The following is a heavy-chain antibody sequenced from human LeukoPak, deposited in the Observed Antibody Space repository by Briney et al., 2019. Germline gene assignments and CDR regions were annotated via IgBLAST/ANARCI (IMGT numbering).Heavy chain of an antibody. CDR2: IYYSGST. CDR1: GGSISSSSYY. D-gene: IGHD6-19*01. CDR3: SSRRRAVAVSDY. Sequence: SETLSLACTVSGGSISSSSYYWSWIRQPPGKGLEWIGYIYYSGSTNYNPSLKSRVTISVDTSKNQFSLKLSSVTAADTAVYYCSSRRRAVAVSDYWGQGTLVTVSS. J-gene: IGHJ4*02. V-gene: IGHV4-61*01.